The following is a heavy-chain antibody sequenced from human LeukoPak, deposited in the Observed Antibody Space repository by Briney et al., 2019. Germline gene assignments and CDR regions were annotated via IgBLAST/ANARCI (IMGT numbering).Heavy chain of an antibody. Sequence: GGSLRLSCAASGFTFSSYGMHWVRQAPGKGLEWVAFIRYDGSNKYYADSVKGRFTISRDNSKNTLYLQMNSLRAEDTAVYYCARAPRLYYYDSSGYYWGGFDYWGQGTLVTVSS. D-gene: IGHD3-22*01. CDR2: IRYDGSNK. CDR1: GFTFSSYG. J-gene: IGHJ4*02. CDR3: ARAPRLYYYDSSGYYWGGFDY. V-gene: IGHV3-30*02.